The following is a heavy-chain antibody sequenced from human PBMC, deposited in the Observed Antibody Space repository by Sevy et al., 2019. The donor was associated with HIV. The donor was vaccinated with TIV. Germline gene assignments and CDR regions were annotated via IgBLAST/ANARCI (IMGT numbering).Heavy chain of an antibody. CDR2: IYYSGNT. CDR3: AREINYYDSSAYLYYYDY. J-gene: IGHJ4*02. D-gene: IGHD3-22*01. CDR1: GGSVDSGSYY. V-gene: IGHV4-61*01. Sequence: SETLSLTCAVSGGSVDSGSYYWSWIRQPPGKGLEWIGYIYYSGNTNYNPSLKSRVTISVDTSKNQFSLKLSSMTAADTAVYYCAREINYYDSSAYLYYYDYWGQGTLVTVSS.